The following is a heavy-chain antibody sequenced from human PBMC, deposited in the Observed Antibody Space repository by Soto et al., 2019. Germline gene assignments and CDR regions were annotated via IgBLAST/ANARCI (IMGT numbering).Heavy chain of an antibody. V-gene: IGHV3-73*01. J-gene: IGHJ4*02. CDR3: AKDLVGSNADYYDY. D-gene: IGHD2-15*01. Sequence: PGGSLRLSCAASGFTFSESAMHWVRQASGKGLEWVGRIRNKDNNYATAYTASVKGRFTISRDTSKNTLYLQMNSLRAEDAAVYYCAKDLVGSNADYYDYWGQGTLVTVSS. CDR2: IRNKDNNYAT. CDR1: GFTFSESA.